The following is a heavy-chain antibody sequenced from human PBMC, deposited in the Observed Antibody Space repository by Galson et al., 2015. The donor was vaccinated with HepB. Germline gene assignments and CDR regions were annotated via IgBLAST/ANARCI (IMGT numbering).Heavy chain of an antibody. CDR1: GFTFSSYA. D-gene: IGHD2/OR15-2a*01. CDR2: ISYDGSNK. V-gene: IGHV3-30-3*01. CDR3: ARAREYPGYYYGMDV. J-gene: IGHJ6*02. Sequence: LRLSCAASGFTFSSYAMHWVRQAPGKGLEWVAVISYDGSNKYYADSVKGRFTISRDNSKNTLYLQMNSLRAEDTAVYYCARAREYPGYYYGMDVWGQGTTVTVSS.